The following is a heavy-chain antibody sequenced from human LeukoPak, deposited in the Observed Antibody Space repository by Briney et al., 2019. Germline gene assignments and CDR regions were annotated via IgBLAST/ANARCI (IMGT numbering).Heavy chain of an antibody. CDR2: INPNSGVT. D-gene: IGHD2-15*01. J-gene: IGHJ5*02. CDR1: GYTFTGYH. CDR3: ARGYCSGGSCSGAWFDP. V-gene: IGHV1-2*02. Sequence: SVKVSCKASGYTFTGYHLHWVRQAPGQGLEWMGWINPNSGVTNYAQKFQGRVTMTRDTSISTAYIELNRLRYDDTAVYYCARGYCSGGSCSGAWFDPWGQGTLVTVSS.